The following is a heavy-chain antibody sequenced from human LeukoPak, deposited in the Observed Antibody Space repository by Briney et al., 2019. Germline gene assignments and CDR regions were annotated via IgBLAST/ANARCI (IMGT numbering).Heavy chain of an antibody. D-gene: IGHD5-24*01. CDR3: ESWAYNWGAFDF. V-gene: IGHV3-23*01. CDR2: ISPSGADT. J-gene: IGHJ3*01. CDR1: GFNFTNYA. Sequence: GGSPRLSCAADGFNFTNYAMKWVRQAPGKGLEWVSTISPSGADTYYAASVKGRFTISRDISKNTLCLQMNSLRAEDTTVYYCESWAYNWGAFDFCGQGTMITVSS.